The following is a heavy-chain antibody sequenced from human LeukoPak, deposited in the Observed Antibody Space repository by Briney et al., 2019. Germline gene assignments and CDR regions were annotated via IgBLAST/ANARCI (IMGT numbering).Heavy chain of an antibody. D-gene: IGHD3/OR15-3a*01. CDR2: IYHSGST. V-gene: IGHV4-4*02. CDR3: ARGRDWTWGY. J-gene: IGHJ4*02. CDR1: GDSISSSNW. Sequence: SDTLSLTCALSGDSISSSNWLSWVRQPPGKGLEWIAEIYHSGSTNYNPSLKSRDTISVDKSENQFSLKLTSVTAADTAVYYCARGRDWTWGYWGQGTLVTVSS.